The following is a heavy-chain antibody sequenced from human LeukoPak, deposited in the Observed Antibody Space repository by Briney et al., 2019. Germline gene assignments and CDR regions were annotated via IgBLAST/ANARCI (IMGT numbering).Heavy chain of an antibody. CDR2: IYSGGST. J-gene: IGHJ4*02. CDR1: GFTVRSNY. CDR3: ATPRGTVTTGAVY. V-gene: IGHV3-66*01. Sequence: PGGSLRLSCAASGFTVRSNYLSWVRQAPGKGLEWVSVIYSGGSTDYADSVKGRFTISRDNSKNTLYLQMNNLRAEDMAVYYCATPRGTVTTGAVYWGQGTLVTVSS. D-gene: IGHD4-17*01.